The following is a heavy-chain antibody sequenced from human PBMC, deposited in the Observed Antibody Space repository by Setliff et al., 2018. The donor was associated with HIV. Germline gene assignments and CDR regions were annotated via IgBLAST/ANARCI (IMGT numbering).Heavy chain of an antibody. CDR1: GGSISSGGYY. CDR2: IYYSGST. CDR3: ASGQWLEHAFDI. V-gene: IGHV4-61*08. D-gene: IGHD6-19*01. J-gene: IGHJ3*02. Sequence: SETLSLTCTVSGGSISSGGYYWSWIRQPPGKGLEWIGYIYYSGSTYYKPSLKSRLTIAIDTSKDQFSLRLSSVTVADTAVYYCASGQWLEHAFDIWGQGTVVTVSS.